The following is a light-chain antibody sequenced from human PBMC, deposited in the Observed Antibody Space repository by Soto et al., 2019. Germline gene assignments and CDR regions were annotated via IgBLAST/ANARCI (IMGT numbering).Light chain of an antibody. Sequence: QSALTQPPSASGSPGQSVTISCTGTSSDVGGYNYVSWYQQHPGKAPKLMIYEVSKWPSGVSDRFSGSKSGNTASLTVSGLQAEDEADYYCSSYAGSNNLGFGGGTKLTVL. CDR2: EVS. J-gene: IGLJ2*01. V-gene: IGLV2-8*01. CDR1: SSDVGGYNY. CDR3: SSYAGSNNLG.